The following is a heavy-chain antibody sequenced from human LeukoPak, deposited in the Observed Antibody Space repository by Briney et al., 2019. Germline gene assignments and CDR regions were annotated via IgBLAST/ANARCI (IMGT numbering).Heavy chain of an antibody. V-gene: IGHV4-39*01. CDR2: IYYSGST. CDR1: GGSFSGYY. J-gene: IGHJ6*03. Sequence: TPSETLSLTCAVYGGSFSGYYWGWIRQPPGKGLEWIGSIYYSGSTYYNPSLKSRVTISVDTSKNQFSLKLSSVTAADTAVYYCARHLPMYYYYMDVWGKGTTVTVSS. CDR3: ARHLPMYYYYMDV.